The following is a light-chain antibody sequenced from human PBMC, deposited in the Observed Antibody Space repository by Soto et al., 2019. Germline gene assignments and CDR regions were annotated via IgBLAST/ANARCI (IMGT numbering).Light chain of an antibody. CDR1: SSDVGSYNY. Sequence: QSVLTQPASVSGSPGQSITISCTGTSSDVGSYNYVSWYQQHPGKAPKLMIYEVNNRHSGVSNRFSGSKSGNTASLTISGLQAEDEANYYCSSYTSISTRVFGGGTQLAVL. J-gene: IGLJ3*02. CDR3: SSYTSISTRV. CDR2: EVN. V-gene: IGLV2-14*01.